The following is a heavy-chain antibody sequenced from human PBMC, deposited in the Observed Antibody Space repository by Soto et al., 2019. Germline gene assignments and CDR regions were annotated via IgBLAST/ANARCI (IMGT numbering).Heavy chain of an antibody. J-gene: IGHJ4*02. CDR1: GFTFSSYA. Sequence: ESGGGVVQPGRSLRLSCAASGFTFSSYAMHWVRQAPGKGLEWVAVISYDGSNKYYADSVKGRFTISRDNSKNTLYLQMNSLRAEDTAVYYCATADSSGYPRDYWGQGTLVTVSS. CDR2: ISYDGSNK. D-gene: IGHD3-22*01. CDR3: ATADSSGYPRDY. V-gene: IGHV3-30-3*01.